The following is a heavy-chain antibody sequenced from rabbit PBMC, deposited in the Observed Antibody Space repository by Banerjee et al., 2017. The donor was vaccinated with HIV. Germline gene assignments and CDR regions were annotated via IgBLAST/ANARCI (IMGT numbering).Heavy chain of an antibody. Sequence: QEQLVESGGDLVKPEGSLTLSCKASGFDFSGDGINWVRQAPGKGPEWIACINTISGDTVYATWAKGRFTISKASSTTVTLQMTSLTAVDTATYLCARDLAGVIGWNFNLWGPGTLVTVS. J-gene: IGHJ4*01. V-gene: IGHV1S45*01. CDR3: ARDLAGVIGWNFNL. D-gene: IGHD4-1*01. CDR1: GFDFSGDG. CDR2: INTISGDT.